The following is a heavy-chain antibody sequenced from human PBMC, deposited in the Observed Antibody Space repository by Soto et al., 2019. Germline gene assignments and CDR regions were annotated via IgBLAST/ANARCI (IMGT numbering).Heavy chain of an antibody. CDR2: IYYSGST. D-gene: IGHD5-18*01. V-gene: IGHV4-61*01. CDR1: GGSVSSGSYY. J-gene: IGHJ6*02. CDR3: ARDRLQPIYYYYGMDV. Sequence: SSETLSLTCTVSGGSVSSGSYYWSWIRQPPGKGLEWIGYIYYSGSTNYNPSLKSRVTISVDTSKNQFSLKLSSVTAADTAVYYCARDRLQPIYYYYGMDVWGQGTTVTVSS.